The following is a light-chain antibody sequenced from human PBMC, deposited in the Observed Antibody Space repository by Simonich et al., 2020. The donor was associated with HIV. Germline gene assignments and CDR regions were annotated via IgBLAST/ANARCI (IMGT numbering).Light chain of an antibody. Sequence: DIVMTQSPDSLAVSRGERATSNSKSSQSVLSRSNNKNYLAWYQQKPGQPPKLLIYWASTRESGFPDRFSGSGSGTDFTLTISTLQAEDVAVYYCQQYYSTPPAFGGGTKVEIK. CDR1: QSVLSRSNNKNY. CDR2: WAS. V-gene: IGKV4-1*01. CDR3: QQYYSTPPA. J-gene: IGKJ4*01.